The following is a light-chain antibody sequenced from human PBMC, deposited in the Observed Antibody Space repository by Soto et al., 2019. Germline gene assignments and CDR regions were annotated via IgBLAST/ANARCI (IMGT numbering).Light chain of an antibody. V-gene: IGKV3-11*01. J-gene: IGKJ2*01. CDR1: QSVSSY. CDR3: QQRSNWPLYT. Sequence: IVLTQSPATLSLSPGERATLSCRASQSVSSYLAWYQQKPGQAPRLLIYDASNRATGIPARFSGSGSGTDFTLTIRSLEPEDFAVYYCQQRSNWPLYTFGQGTKLEIK. CDR2: DAS.